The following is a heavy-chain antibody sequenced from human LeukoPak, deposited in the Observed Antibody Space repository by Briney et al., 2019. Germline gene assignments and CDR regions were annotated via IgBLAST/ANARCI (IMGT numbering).Heavy chain of an antibody. CDR3: ARGGQAAAGPSEVDY. V-gene: IGHV4-59*01. Sequence: SETLSLTCTVSGGSISSYYWSWIRQPPGKGLEWIGYIYYSGSTNYNPSLKSRVTISVDTSKNQFSLKLSSVTAADTAVHYCARGGQAAAGPSEVDYWGQGTLVTVSS. CDR2: IYYSGST. D-gene: IGHD6-13*01. CDR1: GGSISSYY. J-gene: IGHJ4*02.